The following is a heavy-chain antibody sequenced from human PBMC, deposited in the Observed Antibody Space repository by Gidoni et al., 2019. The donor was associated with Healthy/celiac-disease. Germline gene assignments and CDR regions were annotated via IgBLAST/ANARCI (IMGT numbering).Heavy chain of an antibody. CDR3: SICDRVVVITLSDAFDI. V-gene: IGHV3-30-3*01. CDR2: ISYDGSNK. J-gene: IGHJ3*02. D-gene: IGHD3-22*01. Sequence: LVESGGGVDQPARSLRLSCAASGFPFSSYAMHWVRQAPGKGLEWVAVISYDGSNKYYADSVKVRFTISRDNSKHTLYLQMNSLRAEDTAVYYCSICDRVVVITLSDAFDIWGQGTMVTVS. CDR1: GFPFSSYA.